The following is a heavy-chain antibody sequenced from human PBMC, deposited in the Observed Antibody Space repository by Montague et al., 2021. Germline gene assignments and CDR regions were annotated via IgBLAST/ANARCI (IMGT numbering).Heavy chain of an antibody. V-gene: IGHV4-4*09. Sequence: SETLSLTCAVSGGSISTYYWTWIRQSPGKGLEYIGYFAQSVASGASGSTNYHPSLRGRVTVSVDSSKSQVSLKMTSVTATDTGVYYCAGGEGVVPAARFDFWGRGTLVTVSS. CDR1: GGSISTYY. D-gene: IGHD3-16*01. J-gene: IGHJ4*02. CDR2: FAQSVASGASGST. CDR3: AGGEGVVPAARFDF.